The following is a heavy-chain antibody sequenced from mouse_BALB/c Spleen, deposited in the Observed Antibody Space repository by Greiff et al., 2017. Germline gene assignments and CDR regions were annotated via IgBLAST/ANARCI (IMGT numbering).Heavy chain of an antibody. D-gene: IGHD3-1*01. CDR3: ARVSSGYGGPFAY. CDR1: GYTFTSYT. V-gene: IGHV1-4*01. CDR2: INPSSGYT. J-gene: IGHJ3*01. Sequence: VPLQQSGAELARPGASVKMSCKASGYTFTSYTLHWVKQRPGQGLEWIGYINPSSGYTNYNQKFKDKATLTADKSSSTAYMQLSSLTSEDSAVYYCARVSSGYGGPFAYWGQGTLVTVSA.